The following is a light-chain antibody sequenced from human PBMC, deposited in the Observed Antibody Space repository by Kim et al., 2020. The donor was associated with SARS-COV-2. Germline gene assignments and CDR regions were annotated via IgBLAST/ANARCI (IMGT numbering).Light chain of an antibody. CDR1: SSDVGGYNY. V-gene: IGLV2-8*01. Sequence: QSALTQSPSASGSPGQSVTISCTGTSSDVGGYNYVSWYQQHPGKAPKLMIYEVSKRPSGVPDRFSGSKSGNTASLTVSGLQAGDEADYYCSSFAGSNNLYVFGTGTKVTVL. J-gene: IGLJ1*01. CDR3: SSFAGSNNLYV. CDR2: EVS.